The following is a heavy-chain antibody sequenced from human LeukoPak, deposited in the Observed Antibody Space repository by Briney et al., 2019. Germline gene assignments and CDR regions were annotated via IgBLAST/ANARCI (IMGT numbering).Heavy chain of an antibody. D-gene: IGHD2-15*01. CDR3: AREWEAATSNRFDP. J-gene: IGHJ5*02. Sequence: GGSLRLSCAASGFTFSSYWMSWVRQAPGKGLEWVANIKQDGSEKYYVDSVKGRFTISRDNAKNSLYLQMNSLRAEDTAVYYCAREWEAATSNRFDPWGQGTLVTVSS. V-gene: IGHV3-7*01. CDR2: IKQDGSEK. CDR1: GFTFSSYW.